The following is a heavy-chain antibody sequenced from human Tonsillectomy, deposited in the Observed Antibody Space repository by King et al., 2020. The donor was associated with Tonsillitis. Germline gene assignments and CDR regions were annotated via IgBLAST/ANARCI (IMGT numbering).Heavy chain of an antibody. Sequence: VQLVESGGALLQPAGSLNLSFVAPGFTLVVYAIHWVRQAPGKGLEGVSGIIGKIVTKGYADSVKGRFTISRDNAKNSLYLQMNSLRVEDTALYYCAKDIASDIVESNGMDVWGQGTTVTVSS. CDR2: IIGKIVTK. CDR1: GFTLVVYA. J-gene: IGHJ6*02. CDR3: AKDIASDIVESNGMDV. V-gene: IGHV3-9*01. D-gene: IGHD2-15*01.